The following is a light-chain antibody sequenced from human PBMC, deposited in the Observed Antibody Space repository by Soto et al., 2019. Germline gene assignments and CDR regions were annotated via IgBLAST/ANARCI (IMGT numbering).Light chain of an antibody. CDR3: QQYGSSRT. CDR1: QSVTSSY. CDR2: GAS. V-gene: IGKV3-20*01. Sequence: EIVLTQSPGTLSLSPGEGATLSCRASQSVTSSYLAWYQQKPGQAPRLLIYGASIRATGIPDRFSGSGSGTDFTLTISRREPEDLAVYYCQQYGSSRTFGQGTKVEIK. J-gene: IGKJ1*01.